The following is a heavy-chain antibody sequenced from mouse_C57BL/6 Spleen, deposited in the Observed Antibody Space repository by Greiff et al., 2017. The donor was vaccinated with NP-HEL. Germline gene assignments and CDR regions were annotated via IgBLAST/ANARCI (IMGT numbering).Heavy chain of an antibody. CDR1: GYTFTSYW. Sequence: QVQLQQPGAELVMPGASVKLSCKASGYTFTSYWMHWVKQRPGQGLEWIGEIDPSDSYTNYNQKFKGKSTLTVDKSSSTAYMQLSSLTSEDSAVYYCASGGIRTWFSDWGQGTLVTV. J-gene: IGHJ3*01. CDR3: ASGGIRTWFSD. D-gene: IGHD5-2*01. V-gene: IGHV1-69*01. CDR2: IDPSDSYT.